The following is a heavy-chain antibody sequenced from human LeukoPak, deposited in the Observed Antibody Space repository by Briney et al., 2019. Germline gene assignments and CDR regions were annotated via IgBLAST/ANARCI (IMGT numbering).Heavy chain of an antibody. J-gene: IGHJ4*02. CDR2: IVPIFGTA. D-gene: IGHD2-2*01. Sequence: SVKVSRKASAGTYSSYAISWVRQAPGQGLEWMGGIVPIFGTANYAQKFQGRVTITADESTSTAYMELSSLRSEDTAVYYCARGDCSSTSCYGLVSYWGQGTLVTVSS. CDR3: ARGDCSSTSCYGLVSY. V-gene: IGHV1-69*13. CDR1: AGTYSSYA.